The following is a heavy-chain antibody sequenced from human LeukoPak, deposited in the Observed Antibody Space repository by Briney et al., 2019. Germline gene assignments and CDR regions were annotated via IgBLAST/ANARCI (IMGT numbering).Heavy chain of an antibody. V-gene: IGHV3-49*04. CDR2: IRSKAYGGTT. CDR3: TRDGYYDSSGPSIRAFDI. Sequence: GGSLRLSCTASGFTFGDYAMSWVRQAPGKGLEWVGCIRSKAYGGTTEYAASVKGRFTISRNDSKSIANLQMNSLKTKDTAVYYCTRDGYYDSSGPSIRAFDIWGQGTIVTVSS. J-gene: IGHJ3*02. D-gene: IGHD3-22*01. CDR1: GFTFGDYA.